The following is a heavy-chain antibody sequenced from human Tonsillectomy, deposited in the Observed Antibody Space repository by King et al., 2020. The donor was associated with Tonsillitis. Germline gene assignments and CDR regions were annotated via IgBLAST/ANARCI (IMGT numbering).Heavy chain of an antibody. CDR3: SRGEDCSGGSCYPGMDV. V-gene: IGHV1-8*01. J-gene: IGHJ6*02. CDR1: GYTFTSYD. D-gene: IGHD2-15*01. CDR2: MNPNSGNT. Sequence: QLVQSGAEVKKPGASVKVSCKASGYTFTSYDINWVRQATGQGLEWMGWMNPNSGNTGCAQKFQGRVTMTRNTSISTAYMELSSLRSEDTAVDYCSRGEDCSGGSCYPGMDVWGQGTTVTVSS.